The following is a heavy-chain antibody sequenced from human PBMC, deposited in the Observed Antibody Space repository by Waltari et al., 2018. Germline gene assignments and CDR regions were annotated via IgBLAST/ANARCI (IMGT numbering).Heavy chain of an antibody. D-gene: IGHD3-10*01. V-gene: IGHV4-38-2*01. Sequence: QVQLQESGPGLVKPSETLSLTCAVSGYSISSGYYWGWIRQPPGTGLEWIGSIYHSGSNYDNPSLKSRVTRSVDTSKNQCSLKLSSVTAAYTAVYYCARLIAYGSGSYYNDRYLPWGQGTLVTVSS. CDR2: IYHSGSN. CDR1: GYSISSGYY. J-gene: IGHJ5*02. CDR3: ARLIAYGSGSYYNDRYLP.